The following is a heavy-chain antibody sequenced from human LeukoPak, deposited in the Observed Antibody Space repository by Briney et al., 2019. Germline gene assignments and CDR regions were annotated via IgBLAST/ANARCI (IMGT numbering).Heavy chain of an antibody. Sequence: GGSLRLSCAASGFTFSSSWMHWVRQVPGKGLVWVSRLNSDGSSINYADSVKGRFTISRDNAENTLYLQMNSLRVEDTAVYYCARGVAGSLDYWGQGTLVTVSS. V-gene: IGHV3-74*01. J-gene: IGHJ4*02. CDR2: LNSDGSSI. CDR1: GFTFSSSW. CDR3: ARGVAGSLDY. D-gene: IGHD6-19*01.